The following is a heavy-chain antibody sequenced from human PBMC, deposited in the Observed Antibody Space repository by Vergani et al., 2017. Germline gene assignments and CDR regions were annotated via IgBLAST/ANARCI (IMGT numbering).Heavy chain of an antibody. CDR2: IIPIFGTA. V-gene: IGHV1-69*13. D-gene: IGHD2-21*02. J-gene: IGHJ6*02. Sequence: QVQLVQSGAEVKKPGSSVKVSCKASGGPFSSYAISWVRQAPGQGLEWMGRIIPIFGTANYAQKFQGRVTITADESTSTAYMELSSLRSEDTAVYYCASDSYCGGDCYSPRPYYYYGMDVWGQGP. CDR1: GGPFSSYA. CDR3: ASDSYCGGDCYSPRPYYYYGMDV.